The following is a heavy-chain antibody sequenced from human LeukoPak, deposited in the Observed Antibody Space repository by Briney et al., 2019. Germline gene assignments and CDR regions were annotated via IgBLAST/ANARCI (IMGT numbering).Heavy chain of an antibody. J-gene: IGHJ4*02. D-gene: IGHD5-24*01. CDR3: ARCRDAYVFDY. CDR2: VYNSGST. Sequence: SETLSLTCTVSGGSISRYYWSWIRQPPGKGLEWIGYVYNSGSTHYNPSLKSRVAISVDTSKNQFSLKLSSVTAADTAVYYCARCRDAYVFDYWGQGTLVTVSS. V-gene: IGHV4-59*08. CDR1: GGSISRYY.